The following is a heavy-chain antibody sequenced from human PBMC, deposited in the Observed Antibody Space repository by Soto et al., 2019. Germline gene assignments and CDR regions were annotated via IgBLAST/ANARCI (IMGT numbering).Heavy chain of an antibody. CDR3: ALGYCSGGSCYEGGYYYYHGVDD. D-gene: IGHD2-15*01. CDR1: GYTFTGYY. J-gene: IGHJ6*02. CDR2: INPNSGGT. Sequence: SVKVSCKASGYTFTGYYMDWVRQAPGQGLEWMGWINPNSGGTNYAQKFQGWVTMTRDTSISTAYMELSRLRSDDTAVYYCALGYCSGGSCYEGGYYYYHGVDDCGQGTPVTVPS. V-gene: IGHV1-2*04.